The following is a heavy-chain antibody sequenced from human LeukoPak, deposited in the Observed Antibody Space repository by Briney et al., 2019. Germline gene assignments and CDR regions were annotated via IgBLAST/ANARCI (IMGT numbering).Heavy chain of an antibody. CDR2: IYSGGNT. CDR1: GLTVGSNY. CDR3: ARGLRPLDY. V-gene: IGHV3-53*01. J-gene: IGHJ4*02. Sequence: GGSLRLSCAASGLTVGSNYMSWVRQAPGKGLEWVSVIYSGGNTYYADSVKGRFTISRDNSKNTLYLQMNSLRAEDTAVYYCARGLRPLDYWGQGTLVTVSS.